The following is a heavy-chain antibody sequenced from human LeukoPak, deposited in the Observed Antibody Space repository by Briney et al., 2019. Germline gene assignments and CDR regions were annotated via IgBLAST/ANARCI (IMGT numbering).Heavy chain of an antibody. CDR1: GDSISSYY. J-gene: IGHJ6*03. Sequence: SETLSLTCTVSGDSISSYYWSWIRQPAGKGLEWIGRMYISGSTDYSPSLKSRVTLSLDTSKNQFSLSLTSVTAADTAVYYCARDLPGWDPIIVPPVNPRYYYMDVWDKGTTVTVSS. CDR3: ARDLPGWDPIIVPPVNPRYYYMDV. CDR2: MYISGST. V-gene: IGHV4-4*07. D-gene: IGHD3-22*01.